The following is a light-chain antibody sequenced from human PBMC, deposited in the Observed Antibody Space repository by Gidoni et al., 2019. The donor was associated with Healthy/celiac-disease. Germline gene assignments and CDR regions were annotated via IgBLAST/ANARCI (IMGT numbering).Light chain of an antibody. CDR2: DNT. CDR3: GTWDSSLTAVV. J-gene: IGLJ2*01. Sequence: QSVLTQPPSVSAAPGQKVTISCSGSNSNIGNDYVSWYQQLPGTAPKLLIYDNTKRPSGIPDRISGSKSGTSATLGITGLQTGDEADYYCGTWDSSLTAVVFGGGTKVTVL. CDR1: NSNIGNDY. V-gene: IGLV1-51*01.